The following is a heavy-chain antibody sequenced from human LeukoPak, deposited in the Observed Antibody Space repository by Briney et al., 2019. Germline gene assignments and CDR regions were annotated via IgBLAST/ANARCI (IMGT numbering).Heavy chain of an antibody. CDR2: FFASGTT. CDR1: GVSISNYF. Sequence: PSATLSLTCNVFGVSISNYFWSWLRQPAGKGLEWIGCFFASGTTYYNPSLRSRVTLSVDTSKNQFSLKLTSVTAADRAVYYWGRAHCGGGSCETFYPWGKGTLVTVSS. J-gene: IGHJ5*02. V-gene: IGHV4-4*07. CDR3: GRAHCGGGSCETFYP. D-gene: IGHD2-21*01.